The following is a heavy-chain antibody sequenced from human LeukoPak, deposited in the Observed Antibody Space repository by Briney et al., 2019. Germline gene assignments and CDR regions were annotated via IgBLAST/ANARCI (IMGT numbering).Heavy chain of an antibody. D-gene: IGHD6-6*01. CDR2: IYYSGST. Sequence: SETLSLTCTVSGGSISSYYWSWIRQPPGEGLEWIGYIYYSGSTNYNPSLKSRVIISVDTSKNQFSLKLSSVTAADTAVYYCATSYSSSSVDFDYWGQGTLVTVSS. V-gene: IGHV4-59*01. J-gene: IGHJ4*02. CDR1: GGSISSYY. CDR3: ATSYSSSSVDFDY.